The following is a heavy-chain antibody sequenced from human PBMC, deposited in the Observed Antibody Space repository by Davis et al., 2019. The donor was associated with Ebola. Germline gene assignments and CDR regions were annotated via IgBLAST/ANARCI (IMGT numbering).Heavy chain of an antibody. CDR2: ISQSGST. CDR3: ARGLKPYSSSPLGY. D-gene: IGHD6-6*01. Sequence: GSLRLSCAVSGDSISSSNWWRWVRQPPGKGLEWIGEISQSGSTNYNPSLKSRVTISVDKSKNQFSLKLSSVTAADTAVYYCARGLKPYSSSPLGYWGQGTLVTVSS. V-gene: IGHV4-4*02. CDR1: GDSISSSNW. J-gene: IGHJ4*02.